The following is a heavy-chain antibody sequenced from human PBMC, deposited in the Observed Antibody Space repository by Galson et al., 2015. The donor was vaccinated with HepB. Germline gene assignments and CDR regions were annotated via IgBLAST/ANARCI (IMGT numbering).Heavy chain of an antibody. Sequence: SLRLSCAASGFTFSSYGMHWVRQAPGKGLEWVAVIWYDGSNKYYADSVKGRFTISRDNSKNTLYLQMNSLRAEDTAVYYCARLDYYDSRGYRPLPMDVWGKGTTVTVSS. CDR3: ARLDYYDSRGYRPLPMDV. V-gene: IGHV3-33*01. CDR1: GFTFSSYG. D-gene: IGHD3-22*01. J-gene: IGHJ6*03. CDR2: IWYDGSNK.